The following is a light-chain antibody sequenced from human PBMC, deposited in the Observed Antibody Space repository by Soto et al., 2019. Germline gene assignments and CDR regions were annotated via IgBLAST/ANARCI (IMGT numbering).Light chain of an antibody. CDR2: EFN. J-gene: IGLJ3*02. Sequence: QSALTQPPSASGSPGQSVTISCTGTSNDVGAYNYVSWYQLHPGKAPKLIIFEFNKRPSGVPDRFSGSKSGSTASLTVSGLRAEDEADYYCSSYAGSNNLVFGGATKLTVL. CDR1: SNDVGAYNY. V-gene: IGLV2-8*01. CDR3: SSYAGSNNLV.